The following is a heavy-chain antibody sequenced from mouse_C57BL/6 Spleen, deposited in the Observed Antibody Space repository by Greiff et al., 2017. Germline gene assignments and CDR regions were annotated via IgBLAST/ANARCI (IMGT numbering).Heavy chain of an antibody. CDR2: ISDGGSYT. CDR1: GFTFSSYA. V-gene: IGHV5-4*01. Sequence: EVQGVESGGGLVKPGGSLKLSCAASGFTFSSYAMPWVRQTPEKRLEWVATISDGGSYTYYPDNVKGRVTISRDNAKNNLYLQMLHMKSKDTAMYYCASPYYYSSRRYEYFDVGGTGTTVTVSS. CDR3: ASPYYYSSRRYEYFDV. D-gene: IGHD1-1*01. J-gene: IGHJ1*03.